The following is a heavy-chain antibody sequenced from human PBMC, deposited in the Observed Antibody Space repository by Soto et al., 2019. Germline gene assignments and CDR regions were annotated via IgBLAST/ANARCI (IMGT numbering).Heavy chain of an antibody. CDR2: INAGNGNT. V-gene: IGHV1-3*01. CDR1: GYTFTSYA. J-gene: IGHJ4*02. D-gene: IGHD6-19*01. CDR3: ARVSSGWSPFDY. Sequence: ASVKVSCKASGYTFTSYAMHWVRQAPGQRLEWMGWINAGNGNTKYSQKFQGRVTMTRDTSTSTVYMELSSLRSEDTAVYYCARVSSGWSPFDYWGQGTLVTVSS.